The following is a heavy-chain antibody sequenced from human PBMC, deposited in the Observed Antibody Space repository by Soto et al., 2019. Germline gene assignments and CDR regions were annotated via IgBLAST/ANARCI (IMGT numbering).Heavy chain of an antibody. CDR2: VYYSGST. J-gene: IGHJ4*02. D-gene: IGHD3-3*01. V-gene: IGHV4-39*01. CDR1: GGSISSHSYY. Sequence: PSETLSLTCTVSGGSISSHSYYWGWIRQPPGKGLEWIGSVYYSGSTYYNPSLKSRVTISVDTSKNQFSLKLNSVTAADTAVYFCAGPSLDLRFFDWGPGTLVTVSS. CDR3: AGPSLDLRFFD.